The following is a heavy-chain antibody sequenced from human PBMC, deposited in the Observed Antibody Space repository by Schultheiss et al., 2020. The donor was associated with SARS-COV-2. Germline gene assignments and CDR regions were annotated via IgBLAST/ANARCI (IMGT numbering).Heavy chain of an antibody. CDR1: GFTFSSYG. D-gene: IGHD6-13*01. V-gene: IGHV3-30*12. J-gene: IGHJ6*02. CDR2: ISYDGSNK. Sequence: GESLKISCAASGFTFSSYGMHWVRQAPGKGLEWVAVISYDGSNKYYADSVKGRFTISRDNSKNTLYLQMHNVRAEDTAVYYCARDSGWYGHGMDVWGQGTTVTVSS. CDR3: ARDSGWYGHGMDV.